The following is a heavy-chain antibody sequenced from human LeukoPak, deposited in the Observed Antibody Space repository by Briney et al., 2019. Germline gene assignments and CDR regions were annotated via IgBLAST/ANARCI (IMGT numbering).Heavy chain of an antibody. CDR2: ISYDGSNK. CDR1: GFTFSSYG. V-gene: IGHV3-30*03. CDR3: AGEGAHGDYDY. D-gene: IGHD4-17*01. J-gene: IGHJ4*02. Sequence: GGSLRLSCAASGFTFSSYGRHWVRQAPGKGLEWVAVISYDGSNKYYADSLKGRFTISRDNSKNTLYLQMNSLRAEDTAVYYCAGEGAHGDYDYWGQGTLVTVSS.